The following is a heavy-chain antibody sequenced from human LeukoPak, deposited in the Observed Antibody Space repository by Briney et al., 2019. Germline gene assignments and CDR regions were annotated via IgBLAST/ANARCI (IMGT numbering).Heavy chain of an antibody. D-gene: IGHD1-14*01. CDR1: GYSFTSHG. CDR3: ARGGWTTRMDY. CDR2: ISGYNGNT. J-gene: IGHJ4*02. Sequence: GASVKVSCKTSGYSFTSHGISWVRQAPGQGLEWMGWISGYNGNTNYAQKFQGRVTMTTDASTRAAHMEVRGLRSDDTAVYYCARGGWTTRMDYWGQGTLVTVSS. V-gene: IGHV1-18*01.